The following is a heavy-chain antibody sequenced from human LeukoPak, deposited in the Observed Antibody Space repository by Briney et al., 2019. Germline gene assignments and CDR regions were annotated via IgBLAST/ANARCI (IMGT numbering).Heavy chain of an antibody. V-gene: IGHV3-30*02. D-gene: IGHD3-16*01. Sequence: PEGSLRLSRAASGFTYSDYGMHWVRQAPGRGLEWVAFILNDGTWEYYPDSVKGRLTISRDNSRNTLYLQMNSVRLEDTAIYYCVKGGSISHNWFDSWGQGTLVTVSS. CDR1: GFTYSDYG. J-gene: IGHJ5*01. CDR2: ILNDGTWE. CDR3: VKGGSISHNWFDS.